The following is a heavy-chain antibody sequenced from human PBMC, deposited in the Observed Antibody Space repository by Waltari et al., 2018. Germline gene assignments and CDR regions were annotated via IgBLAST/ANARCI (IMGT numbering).Heavy chain of an antibody. V-gene: IGHV4-38-2*01. CDR1: GYSISSAYY. J-gene: IGHJ6*02. CDR2: IYHSGST. D-gene: IGHD4-17*01. CDR3: ARQHGGSYGMDV. Sequence: QVQLQESGPGLVKPSETLSLTCAVSGYSISSAYYWGWPRQPPGKGLEWIGSIYHSGSTYYNPSLKSRVTIAVDTSKNQFSLKLSSVTAADTAVYYCARQHGGSYGMDVWGQGTTVTVSS.